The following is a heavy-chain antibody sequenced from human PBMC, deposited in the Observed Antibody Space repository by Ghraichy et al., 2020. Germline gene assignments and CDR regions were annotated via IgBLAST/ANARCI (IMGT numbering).Heavy chain of an antibody. D-gene: IGHD6-13*01. V-gene: IGHV3-66*01. J-gene: IGHJ1*01. Sequence: GGSLRLSCAASGFTVSSNYMSWVRQAPGKGLEWVSVIYSGGSTYYADSVKGRFTISRDNSKNTLYLQMKSLRAEDTAVYYCARGESSSWYKAGGEYFQHWGQGTLVIVSS. CDR3: ARGESSSWYKAGGEYFQH. CDR1: GFTVSSNY. CDR2: IYSGGST.